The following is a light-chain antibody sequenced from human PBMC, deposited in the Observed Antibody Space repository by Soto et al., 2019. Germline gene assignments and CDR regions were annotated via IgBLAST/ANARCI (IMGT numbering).Light chain of an antibody. CDR2: DVS. J-gene: IGLJ1*01. CDR1: SSDVGGYNY. Sequence: QSALTQPRSVSGSPGQSVTISCTGTSSDVGGYNYVSWYQQHPGKAPKRMIYDVSKRPSGVPDRFSGSKSGNTASLTISGLQAEDEADYYCCSYAGSYTFLVFGTGTKLTVL. V-gene: IGLV2-11*01. CDR3: CSYAGSYTFLV.